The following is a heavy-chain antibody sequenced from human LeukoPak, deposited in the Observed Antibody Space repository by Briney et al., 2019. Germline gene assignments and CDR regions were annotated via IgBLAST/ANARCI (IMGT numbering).Heavy chain of an antibody. J-gene: IGHJ3*01. CDR2: ISYDGSNK. Sequence: GGSLRLSCATSGFIFTAYGMHWVRQAPGKGLEWVAVISYDGSNKYYADSVKGRFTISRDNSKNTLYLQMNSLRAEDTAVYYCVRESGWGLPHAFDFWGQGTMVTVSS. V-gene: IGHV3-30*03. CDR3: VRESGWGLPHAFDF. CDR1: GFIFTAYG. D-gene: IGHD3-3*01.